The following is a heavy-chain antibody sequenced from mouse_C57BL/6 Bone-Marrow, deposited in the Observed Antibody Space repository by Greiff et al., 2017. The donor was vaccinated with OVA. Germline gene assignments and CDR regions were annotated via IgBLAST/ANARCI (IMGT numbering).Heavy chain of an antibody. D-gene: IGHD2-3*01. V-gene: IGHV5-4*01. CDR3: ARDRGWSPRMDY. CDR1: GFTFSSYA. CDR2: ISDGGSYT. J-gene: IGHJ4*01. Sequence: EVKLQESGGGLVKPGGSLKLSCAASGFTFSSYAMSWVRQTPEKRLEWVATISDGGSYTYYPDNVKGRFTISRDNAKNNLYLQMSHLKSEDTAMYYCARDRGWSPRMDYWGQGTSVTVSS.